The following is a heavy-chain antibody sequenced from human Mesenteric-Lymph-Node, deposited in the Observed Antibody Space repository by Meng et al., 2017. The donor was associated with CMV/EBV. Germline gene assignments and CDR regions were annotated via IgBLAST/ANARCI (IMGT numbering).Heavy chain of an antibody. Sequence: GGSLRLSCAASGFTFSHYWMFWVRQAPGKGLVWVSRINSHGSMTTYADSVRGRFTVTRDNAKNTLYLQMSSLRADDSAVYYCARDPYCSSTSCYYYYGMDVWGQGTTVTVSS. D-gene: IGHD2-2*01. CDR2: INSHGSMT. V-gene: IGHV3-74*01. CDR1: GFTFSHYW. CDR3: ARDPYCSSTSCYYYYGMDV. J-gene: IGHJ6*02.